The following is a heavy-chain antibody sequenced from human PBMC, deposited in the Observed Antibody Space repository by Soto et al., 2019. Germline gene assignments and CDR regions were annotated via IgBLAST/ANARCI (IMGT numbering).Heavy chain of an antibody. D-gene: IGHD2-2*01. CDR3: ARVEIPAANQNYYYYYMDV. Sequence: TSETLSLTCAVYGGSFSGYDWSWIRQPPGKGLEWIGEINHSGSTNYNPSLKSRVTISVDTSKNQFSLKLSSVTAADTAVYYCARVEIPAANQNYYYYYMDVWGKGTTVTVSS. V-gene: IGHV4-34*01. CDR1: GGSFSGYD. CDR2: INHSGST. J-gene: IGHJ6*03.